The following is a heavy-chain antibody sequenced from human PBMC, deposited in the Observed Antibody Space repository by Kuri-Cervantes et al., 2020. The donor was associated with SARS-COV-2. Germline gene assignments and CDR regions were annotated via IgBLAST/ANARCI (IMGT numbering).Heavy chain of an antibody. Sequence: SETLSLTCTVSGGSISSYYWSWIRQPPGKGLEWIGYIYYSGSTYYNPSLKSRVTISVDTSKNQFSLKLSSVTAADTAVYYCATNVGYFDYWGQGTLVTVSS. CDR3: ATNVGYFDY. CDR2: IYYSGST. CDR1: GGSISSYY. V-gene: IGHV4-59*12. D-gene: IGHD1-1*01. J-gene: IGHJ4*02.